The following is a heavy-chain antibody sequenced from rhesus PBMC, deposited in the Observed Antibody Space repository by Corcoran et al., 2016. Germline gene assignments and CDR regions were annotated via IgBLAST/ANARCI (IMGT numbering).Heavy chain of an antibody. D-gene: IGHD5-42*01. V-gene: IGHV4-106*01. J-gene: IGHJ4*01. Sequence: QVQLQESGPGLVKPSETLSLTCAVSGGSITIDYYWTWIRPPPGKGLEWMGYIYCSGVGTNYNPSLKNRVTISIDTSKNQFSLKLSSVTAADTAVYYCARRGDIFFDYWGQGVLVTVSS. CDR2: IYCSGVGT. CDR3: ARRGDIFFDY. CDR1: GGSITIDYY.